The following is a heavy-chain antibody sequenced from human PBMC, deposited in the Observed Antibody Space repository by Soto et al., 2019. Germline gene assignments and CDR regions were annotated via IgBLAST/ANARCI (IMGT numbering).Heavy chain of an antibody. V-gene: IGHV1-69*02. D-gene: IGHD3-10*01. CDR2: VNPILSMS. CDR3: ATSYGSGYRAFDY. Sequence: GASVKVSCKASGDTFSFYTINWVRQAPGLGLEWMGRVNPILSMSNYAQKFQGRVTMTADKSTSTAYMELRSLRSEDTAFYYCATSYGSGYRAFDYGGRGALVTVSS. CDR1: GDTFSFYT. J-gene: IGHJ4*02.